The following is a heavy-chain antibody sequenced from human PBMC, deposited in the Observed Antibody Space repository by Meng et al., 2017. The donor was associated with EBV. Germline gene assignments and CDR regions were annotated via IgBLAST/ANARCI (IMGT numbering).Heavy chain of an antibody. D-gene: IGHD3-10*01. J-gene: IGHJ4*02. CDR3: ARDGGYYYGSGSYYFDY. Sequence: AQLGQVGAEVKKPGASVKVSCKASGYTFTSYAMHWVRQAPGQRLEWMGWINAGNGNTKYSQKFQGRVTITRDTSASTAYMELSSLRSEDTAVYYCARDGGYYYGSGSYYFDYWGQGTLVTVSS. V-gene: IGHV1-3*01. CDR2: INAGNGNT. CDR1: GYTFTSYA.